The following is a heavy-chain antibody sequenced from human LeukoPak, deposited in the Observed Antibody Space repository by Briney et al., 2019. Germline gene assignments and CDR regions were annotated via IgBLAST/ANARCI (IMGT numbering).Heavy chain of an antibody. CDR2: IYSGGNT. V-gene: IGHV3-53*01. D-gene: IGHD2-8*02. CDR3: VRVKVVEYATYYNYYHMDV. CDR1: GFTVNSYY. Sequence: PGGSLRLSCAASGFTVNSYYMSWVRQAPGKGLEWLSIIYSGGNTYYADSMKGRFNSSRADSKDTVYLKMNSLRAEDTAVYYCVRVKVVEYATYYNYYHMDVWGKGTPVTVSS. J-gene: IGHJ6*03.